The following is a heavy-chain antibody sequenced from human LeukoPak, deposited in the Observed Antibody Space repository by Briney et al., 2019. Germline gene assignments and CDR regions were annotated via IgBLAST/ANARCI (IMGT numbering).Heavy chain of an antibody. CDR3: VRDRFDYALDY. Sequence: PGGSLRLSCAASGFNFNNYAMNWVRQAPGKGLEWVSYISISGSTMYYADSVRGRFTISRDNAKNSVFLQMDSLRADDTAVYYCVRDRFDYALDYWGQGALVTVSS. V-gene: IGHV3-48*03. CDR1: GFNFNNYA. J-gene: IGHJ4*02. D-gene: IGHD4-17*01. CDR2: ISISGSTM.